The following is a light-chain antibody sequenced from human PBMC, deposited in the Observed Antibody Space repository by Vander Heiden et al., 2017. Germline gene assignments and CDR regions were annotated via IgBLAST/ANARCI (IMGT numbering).Light chain of an antibody. J-gene: IGLJ2*01. Sequence: QSVLTQPPSVSGAPGQRVTISCTGGSSNHGAGYYVHLYQQLPGTAPKLLIYGNSNRPSGVPDRFSGSKSGTSASLAITGLQAEDEADYYCQSYDSSLSGYVVFGGGTKLTVL. V-gene: IGLV1-40*01. CDR3: QSYDSSLSGYVV. CDR1: SSNHGAGYY. CDR2: GNS.